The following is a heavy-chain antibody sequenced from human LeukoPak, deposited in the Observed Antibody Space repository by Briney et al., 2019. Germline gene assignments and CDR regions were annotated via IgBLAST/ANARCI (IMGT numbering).Heavy chain of an antibody. CDR3: ARRGYGSGSFNRYYFDY. J-gene: IGHJ4*02. D-gene: IGHD3-10*01. V-gene: IGHV4-59*08. Sequence: SETLSLTCTVSGCSISSYYWSWIRQPPGKGLEWIGYIYYSGSTNYNPSLKSRVTISVDTSKNQFSLKLSSVTAADTAVYYCARRGYGSGSFNRYYFDYWGQGTLVTDPS. CDR1: GCSISSYY. CDR2: IYYSGST.